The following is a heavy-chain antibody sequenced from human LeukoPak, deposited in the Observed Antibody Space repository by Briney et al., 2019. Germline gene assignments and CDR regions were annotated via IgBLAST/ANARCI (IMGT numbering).Heavy chain of an antibody. CDR3: TTYLGFCTNGVCYDYFDY. J-gene: IGHJ4*02. CDR1: GASINNYY. CDR2: ISYSGST. V-gene: IGHV4-59*08. D-gene: IGHD2-8*01. Sequence: SETLSLTCTVSGASINNYYWSWIRQPPGKALEWIGYISYSGSTNYSPSLKSRVTMSVDTSKNQFSLRLSSVTAADTAVYYCTTYLGFCTNGVCYDYFDYWGQGTLVTVSS.